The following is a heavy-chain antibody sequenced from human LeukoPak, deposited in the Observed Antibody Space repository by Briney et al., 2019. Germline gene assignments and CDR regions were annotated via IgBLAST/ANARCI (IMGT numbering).Heavy chain of an antibody. Sequence: GGSLRLSCAASGFTFSDYYMSWIRQAPGKGLEWVSYISSSGSTIYYADSVKGRFTISRDNAKNSLYLQMNSLRAEDTAVYYCARDLLAANYYFDYWGQGTLVTVSS. D-gene: IGHD1-26*01. V-gene: IGHV3-11*01. CDR3: ARDLLAANYYFDY. CDR1: GFTFSDYY. J-gene: IGHJ4*02. CDR2: ISSSGSTI.